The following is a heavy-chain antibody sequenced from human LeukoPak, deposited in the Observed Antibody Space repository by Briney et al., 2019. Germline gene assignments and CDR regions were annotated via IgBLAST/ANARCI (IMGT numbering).Heavy chain of an antibody. V-gene: IGHV3-30*18. CDR2: ISYDGSNK. D-gene: IGHD3-9*01. CDR1: GFTFSSYG. Sequence: PGGSLRLSCAASGFTFSSYGTHWVRQAPGKGLEWVAVISYDGSNKYYADSVKGRFTISRDNSKNTLYLQMNSLRAEDTAVYYCAKDFPRTYDILTGYFYWGQGTLVTVSS. J-gene: IGHJ4*02. CDR3: AKDFPRTYDILTGYFY.